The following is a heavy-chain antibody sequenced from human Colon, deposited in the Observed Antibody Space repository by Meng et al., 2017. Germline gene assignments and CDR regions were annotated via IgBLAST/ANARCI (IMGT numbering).Heavy chain of an antibody. CDR2: GST. Sequence: QVQRPGSGPGLVWPSETLSFTCNVSGGSRKATNNAWSWIRQPQRKGLEWIGYGSTNHNPSLKSRVTISVDTSKNQFSLSLNSVTAADTAVYYCARDNWGSLDYWGQGTLVTVSS. CDR3: ARDNWGSLDY. CDR1: GGSRKATNNA. J-gene: IGHJ4*02. V-gene: IGHV4-61*01. D-gene: IGHD7-27*01.